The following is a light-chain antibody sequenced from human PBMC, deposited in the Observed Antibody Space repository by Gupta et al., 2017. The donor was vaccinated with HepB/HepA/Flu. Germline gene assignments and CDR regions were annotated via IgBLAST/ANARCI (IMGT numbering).Light chain of an antibody. Sequence: DIQMTQSPSTLSASVGDRVTITCRASQNINTWLAWYQQKPGKAPKLLIYRASSLVIGVPSRFSGSGSGTEFTLTISSLQPDDSATYYCQQYNSSKSFGQGSKVEIK. J-gene: IGKJ1*01. CDR3: QQYNSSKS. V-gene: IGKV1-5*03. CDR2: RAS. CDR1: QNINTW.